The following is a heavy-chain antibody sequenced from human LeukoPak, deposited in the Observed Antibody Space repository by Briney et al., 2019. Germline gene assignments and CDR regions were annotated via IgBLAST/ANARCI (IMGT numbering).Heavy chain of an antibody. CDR3: ARTYCYDSSGSRDAFDF. CDR1: GYTFTGYC. V-gene: IGHV1-2*06. CDR2: INPNSGGT. Sequence: GASVKVSCKASGYTFTGYCMHWVRQAPGQGLEWMGRINPNSGGTNYAQKFQGRVTMTRDTSISTAYMELSRLRSDDTSVYYCARTYCYDSSGSRDAFDFWGEGTMVTVSS. D-gene: IGHD3-22*01. J-gene: IGHJ3*01.